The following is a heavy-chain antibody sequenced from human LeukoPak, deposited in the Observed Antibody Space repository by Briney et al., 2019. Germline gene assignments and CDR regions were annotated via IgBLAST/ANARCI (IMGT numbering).Heavy chain of an antibody. D-gene: IGHD3-16*01. CDR1: GFSFSSYA. V-gene: IGHV3-23*01. CDR3: AKGKINHDGAFDV. CDR2: ISDSGGST. J-gene: IGHJ3*01. Sequence: GGSLRLSCAASGFSFSSYAMSWVRQAPGKGLEWVSGISDSGGSTYYADSVKGRFTISRDNSKKQLFLQVDSLRVEDTAVYYCAKGKINHDGAFDVWGQGTRVTVSS.